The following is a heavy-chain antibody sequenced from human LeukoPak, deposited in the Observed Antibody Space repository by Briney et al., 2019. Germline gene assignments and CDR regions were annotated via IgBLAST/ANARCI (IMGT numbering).Heavy chain of an antibody. CDR1: GYSFTIYY. CDR3: ASKGKRVYNSRSSHGIDV. Sequence: ASVRVSCKSSGYSFTIYYLHWVRKAPGQGLEWMGWINPNSGGTNYAQKFQGRVTMTRDTSIDTASMELTRLTSDDTAIYYCASKGKRVYNSRSSHGIDVWGQGTVVTVSS. V-gene: IGHV1-2*02. CDR2: INPNSGGT. D-gene: IGHD3-10*01. J-gene: IGHJ3*01.